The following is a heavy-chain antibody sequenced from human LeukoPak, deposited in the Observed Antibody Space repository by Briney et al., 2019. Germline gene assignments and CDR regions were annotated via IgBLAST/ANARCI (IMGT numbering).Heavy chain of an antibody. D-gene: IGHD3-22*01. V-gene: IGHV1-46*01. J-gene: IGHJ4*02. Sequence: ASVKVSCKASGYTFTSYYMHWVRQAPGQGLEWMGIINPSGGSTSYAQKFQGRVTMTRDKSTSTVYMELSSLRSEDTAVYYCARRGAKDDSSGYLDYWGQGTLVTVSS. CDR1: GYTFTSYY. CDR3: ARRGAKDDSSGYLDY. CDR2: INPSGGST.